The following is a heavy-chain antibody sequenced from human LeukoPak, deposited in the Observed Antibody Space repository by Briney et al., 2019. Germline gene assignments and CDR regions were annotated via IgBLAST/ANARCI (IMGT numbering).Heavy chain of an antibody. D-gene: IGHD1-26*01. CDR1: GFTFSDSD. CDR3: TYYRRDPRGFYYGMDV. Sequence: GGSLRLSCAASGFTFSDSDMHWVRQTPGKGLEWVGRIRDKASNYATAYAAPVKGRFTISRDDSKNTACLQMNSLKTEDTAIYYCTYYRRDPRGFYYGMDVWGQGTTVTVSS. CDR2: IRDKASNYAT. V-gene: IGHV3-73*01. J-gene: IGHJ6*02.